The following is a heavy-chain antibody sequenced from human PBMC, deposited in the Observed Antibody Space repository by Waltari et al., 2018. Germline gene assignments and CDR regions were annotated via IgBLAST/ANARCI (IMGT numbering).Heavy chain of an antibody. Sequence: QVHLQESGPGQVKPSETLSLTCDVSRGSIRSHSWSWIRRPPGKGLEWIGYIYYNGATNYNPSLMSRVTISVDTAKNQFSLKLSSVTAADTAVYYCARDRVVPADEPDYYGLDVWSQGTTVTVSS. CDR2: IYYNGAT. J-gene: IGHJ6*02. CDR3: ARDRVVPADEPDYYGLDV. D-gene: IGHD2-2*01. CDR1: RGSIRSHS. V-gene: IGHV4-59*11.